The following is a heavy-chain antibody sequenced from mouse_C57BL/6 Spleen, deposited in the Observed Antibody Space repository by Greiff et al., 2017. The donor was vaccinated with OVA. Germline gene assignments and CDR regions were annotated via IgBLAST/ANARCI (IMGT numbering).Heavy chain of an antibody. Sequence: VQLQQSGPELVKPGASVKISCKASGYAFSSSWMNWVKQRPGKGLEWIGRIYPGDGDTNYNGKFKGKATLTADKSSSTAYMQLSSLTSEDSAVYFCARLDYYGSSWYFDVWGTGTTVTVSS. V-gene: IGHV1-82*01. CDR3: ARLDYYGSSWYFDV. J-gene: IGHJ1*03. CDR2: IYPGDGDT. D-gene: IGHD1-1*01. CDR1: GYAFSSSW.